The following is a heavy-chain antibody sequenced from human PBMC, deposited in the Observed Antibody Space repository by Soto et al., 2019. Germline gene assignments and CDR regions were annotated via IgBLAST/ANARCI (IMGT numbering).Heavy chain of an antibody. J-gene: IGHJ4*02. CDR2: IYYSGST. D-gene: IGHD6-13*01. CDR1: GGSISSYY. CDR3: ARVWAAGPYFDY. Sequence: PSETLSLTCTVSGGSISSYYWSWIRQPPGKGLEWIGYIYYSGSTNYNPSLKSRVTISVDTSKNQFSLKLSSVTAADTAVYYCARVWAAGPYFDYWGQGTLVTVYS. V-gene: IGHV4-59*01.